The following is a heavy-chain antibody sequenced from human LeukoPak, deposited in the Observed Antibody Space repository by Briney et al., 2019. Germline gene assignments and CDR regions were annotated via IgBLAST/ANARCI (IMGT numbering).Heavy chain of an antibody. V-gene: IGHV3-23*01. CDR3: AKDRKGRYRPATFDH. D-gene: IGHD5-18*01. CDR2: ISGSGGST. J-gene: IGHJ4*02. CDR1: GFTFSSYA. Sequence: GGSLRLSCAASGFTFSSYAMSWVRQAPGKGLEWVSAISGSGGSTYYADSVKGRFTISRDNSKNTLYLQMNSLRAEDTAVYYCAKDRKGRYRPATFDHWGQGTLVTVSS.